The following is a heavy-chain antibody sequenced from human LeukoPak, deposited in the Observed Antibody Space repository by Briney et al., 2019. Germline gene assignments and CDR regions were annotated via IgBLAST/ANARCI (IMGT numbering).Heavy chain of an antibody. V-gene: IGHV1-18*01. CDR2: ISVYNDDT. D-gene: IGHD3-10*01. CDR1: GYMFRNHG. J-gene: IGHJ6*04. Sequence: ASVRVSCKASGYMFRNHGIVWVRQAPGQGPEWMGWISVYNDDTYYAQTFQGRVTMTTDTLTTTAYMELTSLRSDDTAVYYCARGFGDLDYYYGMDVWGTGTTVTVFS. CDR3: ARGFGDLDYYYGMDV.